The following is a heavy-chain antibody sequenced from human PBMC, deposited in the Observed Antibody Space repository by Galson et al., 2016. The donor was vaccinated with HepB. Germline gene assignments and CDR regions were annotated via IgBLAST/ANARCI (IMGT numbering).Heavy chain of an antibody. V-gene: IGHV4-30-2*01. Sequence: TLSLTCAVSGGSISSGGYSWSWIRQPPGKGLEWIGYIYHTGSTYYNPSLKSRVTISVDRSKNQFSLKLSSVTAAYTAVYFWARGRGLQGSDYWGQGTLVTVSS. D-gene: IGHD5-18*01. J-gene: IGHJ4*02. CDR3: ARGRGLQGSDY. CDR1: GGSISSGGYS. CDR2: IYHTGST.